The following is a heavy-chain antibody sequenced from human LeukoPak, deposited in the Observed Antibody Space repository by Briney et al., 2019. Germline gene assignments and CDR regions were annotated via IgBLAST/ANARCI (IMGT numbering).Heavy chain of an antibody. CDR1: GFTFSDFW. J-gene: IGHJ3*02. CDR2: ISPDGGVT. V-gene: IGHV3-74*01. Sequence: PGGSLRLSCAASGFTFSDFWMHWVRQGPEKRLLWVARISPDGGVTDCADSVKGRFTISRDNTKSTLYLQMNSLRAEDTAVYFCARDPYDVGGYGAFDIWGQGTMVTVSS. D-gene: IGHD3-22*01. CDR3: ARDPYDVGGYGAFDI.